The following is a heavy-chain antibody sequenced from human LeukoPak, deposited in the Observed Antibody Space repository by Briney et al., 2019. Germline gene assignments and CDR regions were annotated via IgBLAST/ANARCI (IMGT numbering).Heavy chain of an antibody. CDR3: ARGPVSLHGYNDFDY. CDR1: GGSISSGSYY. D-gene: IGHD5-24*01. J-gene: IGHJ4*02. Sequence: SQTLSLTCTVSGGSISSGSYYWSWIGQPAGRGLAWIGRIYTSGSTNYNPSLKSRVTISVDTSKNQFSLKLSSVTAADTAVYYCARGPVSLHGYNDFDYWGQGTLVTVSS. V-gene: IGHV4-61*02. CDR2: IYTSGST.